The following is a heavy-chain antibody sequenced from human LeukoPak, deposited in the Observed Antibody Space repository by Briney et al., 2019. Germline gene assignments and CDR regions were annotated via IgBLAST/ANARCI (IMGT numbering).Heavy chain of an antibody. D-gene: IGHD2-2*01. CDR2: IYYSGST. V-gene: IGHV4-59*01. CDR1: GGSISSYY. CDR3: ARVYPRVVLPGPMDV. J-gene: IGHJ6*04. Sequence: SGTLSLTCTVSGGSISSYYWSWIRQPPGKGLEWIGYIYYSGSTNYNPSLKSRVTISVDTSKNQFSLKLSSVTAADTAVYYCARVYPRVVLPGPMDVWGKGTTVTVSS.